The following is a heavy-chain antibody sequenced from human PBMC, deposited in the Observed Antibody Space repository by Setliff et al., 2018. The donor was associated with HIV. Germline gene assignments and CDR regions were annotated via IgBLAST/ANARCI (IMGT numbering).Heavy chain of an antibody. V-gene: IGHV4-61*09. CDR1: GGSISSGHYY. Sequence: SETLSLTCTVSGGSISSGHYYWSWIRQPAGKGLEWIGHIYSSGSTNYNPSLKSRVTISVDTSKNQFFLRLSSVTAADTAVYYCATYPRPPYDFEYWGQGNLVTVSS. D-gene: IGHD3-16*01. CDR3: ATYPRPPYDFEY. J-gene: IGHJ4*02. CDR2: IYSSGST.